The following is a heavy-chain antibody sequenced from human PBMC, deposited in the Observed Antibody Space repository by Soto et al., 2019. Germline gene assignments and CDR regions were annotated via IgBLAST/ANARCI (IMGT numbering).Heavy chain of an antibody. J-gene: IGHJ4*02. D-gene: IGHD3-3*01. CDR3: ATHYDFWSGYSIDY. CDR1: GFTFSSYW. V-gene: IGHV3-7*01. Sequence: EVQLVESGGGLVQPGGSLRLSCAASGFTFSSYWMSWVRQAPGKGLEWVANIKQDGSEKYYVDSVKGRFTISRDNAKNSLYPQMHSLRAEDTAVYYCATHYDFWSGYSIDYWGQGTLVTVSS. CDR2: IKQDGSEK.